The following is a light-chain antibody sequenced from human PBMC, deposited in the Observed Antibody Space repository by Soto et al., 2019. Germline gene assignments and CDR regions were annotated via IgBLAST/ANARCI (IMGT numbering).Light chain of an antibody. CDR2: DVT. J-gene: IGLJ1*01. V-gene: IGLV2-11*01. CDR1: NSDVGGYNY. CDR3: CSYAGSYTYV. Sequence: QSALTQPRSVSGSPGQSVTISCTGTNSDVGGYNYVSWYRQHPGKAPKLMIYDVTKRPSGVPDRFSGSKSGNTASLTISGLQAEDEADYYCCSYAGSYTYVFGIGTKVTVL.